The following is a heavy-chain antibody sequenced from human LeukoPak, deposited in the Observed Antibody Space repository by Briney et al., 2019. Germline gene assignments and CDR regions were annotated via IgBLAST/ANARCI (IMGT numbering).Heavy chain of an antibody. J-gene: IGHJ6*02. CDR2: ISSSGSTI. V-gene: IGHV3-11*01. CDR3: ARDRSGSDSYYYYGMDV. D-gene: IGHD1-26*01. CDR1: GFTFSDYY. Sequence: GGSLRLSCAASGFTFSDYYMSWIRQAPGKGLEWVSYISSSGSTIYYADSVKGRFTISRDNAKNSLYLQMNSLRAEDTAVYYCARDRSGSDSYYYYGMDVWGQRTTVTVSS.